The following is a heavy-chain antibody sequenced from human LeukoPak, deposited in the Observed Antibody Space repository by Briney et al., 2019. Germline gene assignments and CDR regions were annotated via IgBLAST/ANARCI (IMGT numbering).Heavy chain of an antibody. D-gene: IGHD2-2*01. CDR1: GFTFNSYS. J-gene: IGHJ4*02. CDR3: ARGPAAAIDY. Sequence: QLGGSLRLSCAASGFTFNSYSMNWVRQAPGKALEWVSYISSSSYTIYYADSMKGRFTISRDNGKNSLYLQMNSLRDEDTAIYYCARGPAAAIDYWGQGTLVTVSS. CDR2: ISSSSYTI. V-gene: IGHV3-48*02.